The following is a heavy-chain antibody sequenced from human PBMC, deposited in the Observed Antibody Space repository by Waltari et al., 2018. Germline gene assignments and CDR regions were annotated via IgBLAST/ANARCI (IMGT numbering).Heavy chain of an antibody. J-gene: IGHJ5*02. CDR3: ARGQTGGFDL. Sequence: QVQLVQSWAEVKKPGYSVKVSCKASGGTFSGYKIRWVRQAPGHGLEWMGGFIPIFGPTNSAQKFQGTVTISTAESTSTAYMELRSLRSEDSAVYYCARGQTGGFDLWGQGTLVTVSS. CDR2: FIPIFGPT. V-gene: IGHV1-69*05. CDR1: GGTFSGYK.